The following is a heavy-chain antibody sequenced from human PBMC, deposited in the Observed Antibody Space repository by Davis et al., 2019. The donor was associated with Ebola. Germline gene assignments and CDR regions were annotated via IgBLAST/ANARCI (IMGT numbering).Heavy chain of an antibody. CDR3: ARGRRYSYGPPRY. CDR2: INHSGST. Sequence: SETLSLTCAVHGGSFSGYYWSWIRQPPGKGLEWIGDINHSGSTNYNPSLKSRVTISVDTSKNQFSLKLSSVTAADTAVYYCARGRRYSYGPPRYWGQGTLVTVSS. J-gene: IGHJ4*02. CDR1: GGSFSGYY. D-gene: IGHD5-18*01. V-gene: IGHV4-34*01.